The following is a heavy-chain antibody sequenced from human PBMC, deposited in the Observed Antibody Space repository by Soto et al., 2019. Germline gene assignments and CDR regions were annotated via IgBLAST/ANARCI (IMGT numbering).Heavy chain of an antibody. CDR3: AGGAYSALSSYFDY. V-gene: IGHV4-30-4*01. CDR1: GESITRGDYY. D-gene: IGHD6-13*01. CDR2: IYYSGTT. J-gene: IGHJ4*02. Sequence: QVQLQESGPGLVKPSQTLSLTCTVSGESITRGDYYWSWIRQPPGKALEWIGYIYYSGTTYSSPSLQRRVSISVDTSKTQFSLKLNCVTVADTAVYYCAGGAYSALSSYFDYWGQGTLVPVSS.